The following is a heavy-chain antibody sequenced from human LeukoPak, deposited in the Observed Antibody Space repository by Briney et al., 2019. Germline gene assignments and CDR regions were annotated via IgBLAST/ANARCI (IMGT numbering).Heavy chain of an antibody. CDR3: ARGGYSYGFQTLNKYNWFDP. V-gene: IGHV4-4*07. CDR2: IYGSGST. J-gene: IGHJ5*02. Sequence: SETLSLTCTVSGGSISSYYWSWIRQPAGKGLEWIGRIYGSGSTNYNPSLKRRVTMSVDTSKNQFSLKLSSVTAADTAVYYCARGGYSYGFQTLNKYNWFDPWGQGNLVTVSS. CDR1: GGSISSYY. D-gene: IGHD5-18*01.